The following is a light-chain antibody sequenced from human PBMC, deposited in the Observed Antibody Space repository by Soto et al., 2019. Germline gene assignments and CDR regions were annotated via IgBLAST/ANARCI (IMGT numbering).Light chain of an antibody. V-gene: IGKV4-1*01. CDR2: WAS. CDR1: QSVFYTSRNKSS. J-gene: IGKJ1*01. CDR3: QQDYSPPWT. Sequence: DLVLTPSPDSLAVSLGESSTINCKSSQSVFYTSRNKSSLAWYRQVPGQPPEVIIYWASIRESGVPDRFSGSGSGTDFTLTISSLQSADVAVYFCQQDYSPPWTFGQGTKVDIK.